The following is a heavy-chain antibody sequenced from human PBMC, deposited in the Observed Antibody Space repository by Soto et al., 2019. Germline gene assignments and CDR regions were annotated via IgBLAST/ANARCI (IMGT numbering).Heavy chain of an antibody. V-gene: IGHV4-59*01. CDR3: AREDCSSTSCYGNWFDP. CDR1: GGSIRSYY. D-gene: IGHD2-2*01. J-gene: IGHJ5*02. Sequence: SETLSLTCTVSGGSIRSYYWSWIRQPPGKGLEWIGYIYYSGGTNYNPSLKSRVTISVDTSKNQFSLKLSSVTAADTAVYYCAREDCSSTSCYGNWFDPWGQGTLVTVSS. CDR2: IYYSGGT.